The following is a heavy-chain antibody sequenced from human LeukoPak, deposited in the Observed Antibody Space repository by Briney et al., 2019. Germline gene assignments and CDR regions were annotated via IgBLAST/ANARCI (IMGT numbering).Heavy chain of an antibody. CDR1: GGSISGYY. CDR2: IYTSGTT. J-gene: IGHJ4*02. CDR3: ARQDSRVGAYTGPYYFDF. D-gene: IGHD1-26*01. Sequence: KPSETLSLICTVSGGSISGYYWNWIRQPAGKALEWIGRIYTSGTTDDNPSLKSRVTMSVDTFNNQVSLKINSVTAADTAVYYCARQDSRVGAYTGPYYFDFWGQGALVTVSS. V-gene: IGHV4-4*07.